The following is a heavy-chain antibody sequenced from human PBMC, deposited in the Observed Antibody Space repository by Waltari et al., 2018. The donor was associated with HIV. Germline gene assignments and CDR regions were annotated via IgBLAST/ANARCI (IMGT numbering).Heavy chain of an antibody. D-gene: IGHD3-22*01. Sequence: QLQESGPGLLKPLETLSLTCTVSRVSFSDGGYFWTWVRRSPGKGLEWVGYVDSSGTPSYSPSLKSRLYITLDPSRSRFSLKLWSATVADTAIYFCAASSRNSRGFPGAFDYWGQGVPVTVSS. CDR1: RVSFSDGGYF. CDR3: AASSRNSRGFPGAFDY. J-gene: IGHJ4*02. V-gene: IGHV4-31*03. CDR2: VDSSGTP.